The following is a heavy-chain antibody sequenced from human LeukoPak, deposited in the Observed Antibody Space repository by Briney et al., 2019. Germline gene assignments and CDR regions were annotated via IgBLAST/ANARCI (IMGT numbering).Heavy chain of an antibody. J-gene: IGHJ4*02. CDR3: ARRGYDILTGYYWDY. Sequence: SETLSLTCAVYGGSFSGYYWSWIRQPPGKGLEWIGEINHSGSTNYNPSLKSRVTISVDTSMNQFSLKLSSVTAADTAVYYCARRGYDILTGYYWDYWGQGTLVTVSS. CDR2: INHSGST. V-gene: IGHV4-34*01. CDR1: GGSFSGYY. D-gene: IGHD3-9*01.